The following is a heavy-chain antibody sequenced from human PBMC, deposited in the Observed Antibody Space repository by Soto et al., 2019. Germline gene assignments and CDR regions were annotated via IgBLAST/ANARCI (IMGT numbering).Heavy chain of an antibody. CDR2: IDPSDSYT. CDR3: AKYPAVRGVIVCSDP. D-gene: IGHD3-10*01. J-gene: IGHJ5*02. Sequence: GESLKISCKGSGYSFTSYWISWVRQMPGKGLEWMGRIDPSDSYTTYSPSFQGHVTISADKSISTAYLQWSNLEASDTAIFYCAKYPAVRGVIVCSDPWAQEPLVPVPP. CDR1: GYSFTSYW. V-gene: IGHV5-10-1*01.